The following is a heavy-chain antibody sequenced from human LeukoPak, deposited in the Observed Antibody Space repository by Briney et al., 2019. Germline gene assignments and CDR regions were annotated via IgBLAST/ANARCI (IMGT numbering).Heavy chain of an antibody. V-gene: IGHV4-34*01. CDR1: GGSFSGYY. J-gene: IGHJ4*02. D-gene: IGHD3-22*01. CDR3: ARGDEVVVIQATVFDY. CDR2: INHSGST. Sequence: SETLSLTCAVYGGSFSGYYWSWIRQPPGKGLEWIGEINHSGSTNYNPSLKSRVTISVDTSKNQFSLKLSSVTAADTAVYYCARGDEVVVIQATVFDYWGQGTLVTVPS.